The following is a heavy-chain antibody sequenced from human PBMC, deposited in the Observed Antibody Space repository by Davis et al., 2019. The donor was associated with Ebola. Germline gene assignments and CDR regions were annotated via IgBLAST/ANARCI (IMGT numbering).Heavy chain of an antibody. Sequence: GESLKISCAASGFTFSSYAMHWVRQAPGKGPEWVAIIKQDGSEKDYVDSVKGRFTISRDNAKSSLFLHMNSLRAEDTAVYYCASGDGRGSSYDMDVWGQGTTVTVSS. J-gene: IGHJ6*02. CDR1: GFTFSSYA. V-gene: IGHV3-7*03. CDR3: ASGDGRGSSYDMDV. CDR2: IKQDGSEK. D-gene: IGHD5-12*01.